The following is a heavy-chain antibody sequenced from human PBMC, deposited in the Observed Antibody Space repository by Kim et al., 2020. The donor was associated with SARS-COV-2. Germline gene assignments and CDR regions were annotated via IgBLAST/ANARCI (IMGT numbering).Heavy chain of an antibody. D-gene: IGHD3-16*02. J-gene: IGHJ4*01. V-gene: IGHV4-34*01. Sequence: SETLSLTCAVYGGSFSGYYWSWIRQPPGKGLEWIGEINHSGSTNYNPSLKSRVTISVDTSKNQFSLKLSSVTAADTAVYYCARRSGYIWGSYRNYFDSWG. CDR2: INHSGST. CDR1: GGSFSGYY. CDR3: ARRSGYIWGSYRNYFDS.